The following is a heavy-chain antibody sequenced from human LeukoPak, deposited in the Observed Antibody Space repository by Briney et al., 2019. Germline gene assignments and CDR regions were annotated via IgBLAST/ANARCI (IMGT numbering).Heavy chain of an antibody. D-gene: IGHD4-17*01. V-gene: IGHV4-39*07. CDR3: ARDRTDYGDYSGEYYFDY. Sequence: SETLSLTCTVSGGSISSSSYYWGWIRQPPGKGLDWIGSIYYSGSTYYNPSLKSRVTVSVDTSKNQFSLKLSSVTAADTAVYYCARDRTDYGDYSGEYYFDYWGQGILVTVSS. J-gene: IGHJ4*02. CDR2: IYYSGST. CDR1: GGSISSSSYY.